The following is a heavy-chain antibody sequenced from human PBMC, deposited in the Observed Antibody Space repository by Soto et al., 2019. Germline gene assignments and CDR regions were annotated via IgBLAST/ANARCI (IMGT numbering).Heavy chain of an antibody. V-gene: IGHV1-3*01. CDR2: LNAVNGNT. Sequence: QVQLVQSGAEVKKPVASVKVSCKASGSTFTSYAMHWVRQAPGQRLEWMGWLNAVNGNTKYSQKFKGRGTITGDTAASTAYMELSRLRSEDTSVYYCARNSRYCIGGSCYPDAFDIWGQGTMVTVSS. CDR3: ARNSRYCIGGSCYPDAFDI. CDR1: GSTFTSYA. D-gene: IGHD2-15*01. J-gene: IGHJ3*02.